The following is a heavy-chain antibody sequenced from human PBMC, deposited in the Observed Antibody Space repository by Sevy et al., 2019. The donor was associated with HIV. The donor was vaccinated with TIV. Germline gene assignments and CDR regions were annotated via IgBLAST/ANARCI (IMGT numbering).Heavy chain of an antibody. CDR2: ISGSRGST. CDR3: AKDLSRAGDAFDI. Sequence: GRSLRLSCAASGFTFSSYAMSWLRQAPGKGLEWVSAISGSRGSTYDADSVKGRFTISRDNSKNTLYLQMNSLIAEDTAVYYCAKDLSRAGDAFDIWGQGTLVTVSS. CDR1: GFTFSSYA. D-gene: IGHD6-19*01. V-gene: IGHV3-23*01. J-gene: IGHJ3*02.